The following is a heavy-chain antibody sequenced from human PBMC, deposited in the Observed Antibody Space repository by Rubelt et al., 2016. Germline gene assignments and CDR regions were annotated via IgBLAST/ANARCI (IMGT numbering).Heavy chain of an antibody. D-gene: IGHD3-10*01. CDR1: GFTFSSYG. Sequence: GFTFSSYGMHWVRQAPGKGLEWVAVIWYDGSNKYYADSVKGRFTTSRDNSKNTLYLQMNSLRAEDTAVYYCARGMGSGSTVHDPSIDYWGRGTLVTVSS. J-gene: IGHJ4*02. CDR3: ARGMGSGSTVHDPSIDY. CDR2: IWYDGSNK. V-gene: IGHV3-33*01.